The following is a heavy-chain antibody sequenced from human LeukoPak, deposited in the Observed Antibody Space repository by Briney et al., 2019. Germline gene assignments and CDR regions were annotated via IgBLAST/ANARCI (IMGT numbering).Heavy chain of an antibody. J-gene: IGHJ1*01. CDR3: ARDFHYYDSSGYQNSEYFQH. CDR2: ISSSSSYI. D-gene: IGHD3-22*01. Sequence: GGSLRLSCAASGFTFSSYSMNWVRQAPGKGLEWVSSISSSSSYIYYADSVKGRFTISRDNAKNSLYLQMNSLRAEDTAVYYCARDFHYYDSSGYQNSEYFQHWSQGTLVTVSS. CDR1: GFTFSSYS. V-gene: IGHV3-21*01.